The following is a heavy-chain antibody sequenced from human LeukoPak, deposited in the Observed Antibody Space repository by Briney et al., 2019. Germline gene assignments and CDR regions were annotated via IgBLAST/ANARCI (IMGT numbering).Heavy chain of an antibody. CDR2: IKQDGSEK. CDR1: GFTFSSYW. D-gene: IGHD3-22*01. Sequence: GGSLRLSCAASGFTFSSYWMSWVCQAPGKGLEWVANIKQDGSEKYYVDSVKGRFTISRDNAKNSLYPQMNSLRAEDTAVYYCARDGDYYYDSSGYFYWGQGTLVTVSS. J-gene: IGHJ4*02. V-gene: IGHV3-7*01. CDR3: ARDGDYYYDSSGYFY.